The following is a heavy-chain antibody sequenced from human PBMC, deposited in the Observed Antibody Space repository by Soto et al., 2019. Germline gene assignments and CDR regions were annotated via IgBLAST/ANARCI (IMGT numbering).Heavy chain of an antibody. CDR3: ATTRGLALGGRFDY. CDR2: FLTGNT. Sequence: PAETLDLTCPVCGGSFSSRRLSWGWVRQPPGKVLEWIGTFLTGNTYSNPSINSRVSISVDKSKRQVSLKLRSVAAADTASYSCATTRGLALGGRFDYWGQGARVT. V-gene: IGHV4-39*01. J-gene: IGHJ4*02. D-gene: IGHD2-15*01. CDR1: GGSFSSRRLS.